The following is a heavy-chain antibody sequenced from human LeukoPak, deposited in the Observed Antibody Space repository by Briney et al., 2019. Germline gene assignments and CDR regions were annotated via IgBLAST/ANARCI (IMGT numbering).Heavy chain of an antibody. Sequence: GGSLRLSCSASGFTFSSYAMHWVRQAPGKGLEYVSAISSNGGSTYYADSVKGRFTISRDNSKNTLSLLMNSLRAEDTALYYCAKRGSCTSISCLSTTLDSWGQGALVTVSS. V-gene: IGHV3-64*04. CDR2: ISSNGGST. J-gene: IGHJ4*02. CDR1: GFTFSSYA. CDR3: AKRGSCTSISCLSTTLDS. D-gene: IGHD2-2*01.